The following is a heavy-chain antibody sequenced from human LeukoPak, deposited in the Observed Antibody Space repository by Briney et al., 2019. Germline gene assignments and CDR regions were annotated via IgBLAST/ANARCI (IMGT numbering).Heavy chain of an antibody. CDR2: IRYDGSNK. D-gene: IGHD3-10*01. CDR1: GFTFSSYG. Sequence: PGRSLRLSCAASGFTFSSYGMHWVRQAPGKGLEWVAFIRYDGSNKYYADSVKGRFTISRDNSKNTLYLQMNSLRAEDTAVYYCAKALHEGRGAYPIYYFDYWGQGTLVTVSS. CDR3: AKALHEGRGAYPIYYFDY. J-gene: IGHJ4*02. V-gene: IGHV3-30*02.